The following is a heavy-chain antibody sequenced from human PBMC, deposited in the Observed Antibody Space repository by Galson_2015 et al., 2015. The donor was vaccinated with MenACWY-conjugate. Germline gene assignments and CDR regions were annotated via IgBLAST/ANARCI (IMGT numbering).Heavy chain of an antibody. Sequence: SVKVSCKASGGTFSSYAISWVRQAPGQGLEWMGGIIPIFGTANYAQKFQGRVTMTEDTSTDTAYMELSSLRSEDTAVYYCATVPLSIVVVPAAMIFDIWGQGTMVTVSS. V-gene: IGHV1-69*06. CDR3: ATVPLSIVVVPAAMIFDI. CDR2: IIPIFGTA. D-gene: IGHD2-2*01. J-gene: IGHJ3*02. CDR1: GGTFSSYA.